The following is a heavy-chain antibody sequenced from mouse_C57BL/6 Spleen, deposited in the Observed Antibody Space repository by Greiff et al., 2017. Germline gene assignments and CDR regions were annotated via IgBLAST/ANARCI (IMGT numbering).Heavy chain of an antibody. CDR3: ARGYYGSSYGGYYFDY. Sequence: EVQLQQSGPELVKPGASVKMSCKASGYTFTDYNMHWVKQSHGKSLEWIGYINPNNGGTSYNQKFKGKATLTVNKSSSTAYMELRSLTSEDSAVYYCARGYYGSSYGGYYFDYWGQGTTLTVSS. CDR1: GYTFTDYN. J-gene: IGHJ2*01. CDR2: INPNNGGT. V-gene: IGHV1-22*01. D-gene: IGHD1-1*01.